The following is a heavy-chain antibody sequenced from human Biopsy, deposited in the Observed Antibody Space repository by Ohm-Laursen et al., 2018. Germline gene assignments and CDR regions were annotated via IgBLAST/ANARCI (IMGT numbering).Heavy chain of an antibody. CDR3: ARQVDFWSGYVDY. J-gene: IGHJ4*02. CDR1: GGSISDSTYH. V-gene: IGHV4-39*01. D-gene: IGHD3-3*01. Sequence: SETLSLTCTVSGGSISDSTYHWGWIRQSPGKGLEWIGNIYYSGNTDYSPSLKSRVTISVDTSTNQFSLKLRFVTAADTAVYYCARQVDFWSGYVDYWGQGTLVAVSS. CDR2: IYYSGNT.